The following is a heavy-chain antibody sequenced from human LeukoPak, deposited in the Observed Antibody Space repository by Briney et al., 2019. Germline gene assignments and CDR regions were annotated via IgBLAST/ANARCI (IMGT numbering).Heavy chain of an antibody. Sequence: GRSLRLSCAASGFTFSSCAMHWVRQAPGKGLEWVAVISYDGSNKYYADSVKGRFTISRDNSKNTLYLQMNSLRAEDTAVYYCARDAVWSGYYRYYGMDVWGQGTTVTVSS. J-gene: IGHJ6*02. CDR2: ISYDGSNK. CDR1: GFTFSSCA. D-gene: IGHD3-3*01. CDR3: ARDAVWSGYYRYYGMDV. V-gene: IGHV3-30-3*01.